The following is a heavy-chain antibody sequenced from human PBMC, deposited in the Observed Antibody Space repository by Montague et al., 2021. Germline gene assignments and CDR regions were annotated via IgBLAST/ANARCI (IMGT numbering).Heavy chain of an antibody. J-gene: IGHJ4*02. Sequence: TLSLTCSVSAASISRAGFHLTWIRQHPGKGTEWLGSLYDGGFTESDPSLKSRRTLSRDTSKNQVSLRLTSVTAAETAVYYCARSGGYCSGGRCDTFDXSGPGSLVTASS. D-gene: IGHD2-15*01. CDR3: ARSGGYCSGGRCDTFDX. CDR1: AASISRAGFH. CDR2: LYDGGFT. V-gene: IGHV4-31*03.